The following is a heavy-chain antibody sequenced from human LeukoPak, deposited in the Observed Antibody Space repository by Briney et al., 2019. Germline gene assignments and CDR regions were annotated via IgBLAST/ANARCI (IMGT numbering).Heavy chain of an antibody. CDR3: ARAWNDGFDI. CDR1: GFTFSDYY. D-gene: IGHD1-1*01. Sequence: GGSLRLSCAASGFTFSDYYMSWIRQAPGKGLEWVSYITNNGRTTYHADSVKGRFTISRDNAKNSLYLQMNSLRVEDTAMYYCARAWNDGFDIWGQGTMVTVSP. CDR2: ITNNGRTT. J-gene: IGHJ3*02. V-gene: IGHV3-11*04.